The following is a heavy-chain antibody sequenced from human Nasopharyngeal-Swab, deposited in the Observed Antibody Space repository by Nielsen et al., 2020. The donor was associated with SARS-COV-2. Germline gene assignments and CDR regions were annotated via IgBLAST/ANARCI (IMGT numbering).Heavy chain of an antibody. Sequence: SQTLSLTCAVYGGSFSGYYWSWIRQPPGKGLEWIGEINRSGSTNYNPSLKSRVTISVDTSKNQFSLKLSSVTAADTAVYYCARAGSGPLYAFDIWGQGTMVTVSS. CDR3: ARAGSGPLYAFDI. CDR1: GGSFSGYY. J-gene: IGHJ3*02. D-gene: IGHD6-19*01. CDR2: INRSGST. V-gene: IGHV4-34*01.